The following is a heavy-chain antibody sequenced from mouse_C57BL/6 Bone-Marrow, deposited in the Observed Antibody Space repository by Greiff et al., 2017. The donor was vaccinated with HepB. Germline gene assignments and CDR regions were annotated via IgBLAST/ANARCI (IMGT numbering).Heavy chain of an antibody. J-gene: IGHJ2*01. CDR1: GFTFSSYG. CDR3: VRGLRRGESYYFDY. D-gene: IGHD2-2*01. CDR2: ISSGGSYT. V-gene: IGHV5-6*02. Sequence: EVMLVESGGDLVKPGGSLKLSCAASGFTFSSYGMSWVRQTPDKRLEWVATISSGGSYTYYPDSVKGRFTISRDNAKNTLYLKMSSLKSEDTAMYYCVRGLRRGESYYFDYCGQGTTLTVSP.